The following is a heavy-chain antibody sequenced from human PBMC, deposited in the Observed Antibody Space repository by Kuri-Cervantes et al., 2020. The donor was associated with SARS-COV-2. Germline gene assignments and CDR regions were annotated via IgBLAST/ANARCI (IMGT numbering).Heavy chain of an antibody. Sequence: SVKVSCKASGGTFSSYAISWVRQAPGQGLEWMGGIIPIFGTANYAQKLQGRVTMTTDTSTSTAYMELRSLRSDDTAVYYCARGDIHLGYCSSTSCAYYFDYWGQRTLVTVSS. J-gene: IGHJ4*02. CDR3: ARGDIHLGYCSSTSCAYYFDY. D-gene: IGHD2-2*01. CDR2: IIPIFGTA. CDR1: GGTFSSYA. V-gene: IGHV1-69*05.